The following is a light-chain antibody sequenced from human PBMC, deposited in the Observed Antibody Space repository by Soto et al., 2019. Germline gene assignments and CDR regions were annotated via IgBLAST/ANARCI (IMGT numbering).Light chain of an antibody. V-gene: IGLV2-14*01. CDR1: SSDIGAFNY. CDR3: SSYTTAFFYV. J-gene: IGLJ1*01. CDR2: GVT. Sequence: QSALTQPASVSGSPGQSITISCTGSSSDIGAFNYVAWYQQHPGKPPKLIIHGVTNRPSGVSSRFSGSKSDYTASLTISGLQAEDEADYYCSSYTTAFFYVFGTGTKVTVL.